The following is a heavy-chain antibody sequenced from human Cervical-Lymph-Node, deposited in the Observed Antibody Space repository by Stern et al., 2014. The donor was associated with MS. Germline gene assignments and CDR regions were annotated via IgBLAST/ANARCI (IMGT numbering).Heavy chain of an antibody. V-gene: IGHV3-74*02. J-gene: IGHJ4*02. Sequence: EVQLVESGGGLVQPGGSLRLSCAASGFSFSRYWMNWVRQAPGQGVVSVSRIDSDGSTTGYADSVKGRFTISRDNAKNTLYLQMNSLRAEDTAVYYCATLGWADYWGQGTLVTVSS. CDR2: IDSDGSTT. CDR1: GFSFSRYW. D-gene: IGHD5-24*01. CDR3: ATLGWADY.